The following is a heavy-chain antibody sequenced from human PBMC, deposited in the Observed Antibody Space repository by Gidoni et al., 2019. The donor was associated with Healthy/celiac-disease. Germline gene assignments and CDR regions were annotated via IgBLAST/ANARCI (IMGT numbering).Heavy chain of an antibody. Sequence: EVQLVESGGGLVQPVRSLRLSCAASGFTFDDYAMHWVRQAPGKVMEGVSGISWNSGSIGYADSVKGRFTISRDNAKNSLYLKMNSLRAEDTALYYCAKDIYGGISGGRDVWGQVTTVTVSS. CDR1: GFTFDDYA. V-gene: IGHV3-9*01. CDR3: AKDIYGGISGGRDV. CDR2: ISWNSGSI. J-gene: IGHJ6*02. D-gene: IGHD4-17*01.